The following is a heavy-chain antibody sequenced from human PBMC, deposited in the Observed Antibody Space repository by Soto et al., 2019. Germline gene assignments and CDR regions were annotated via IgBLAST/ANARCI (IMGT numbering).Heavy chain of an antibody. J-gene: IGHJ3*02. Sequence: EVQLVESGGGLVQPGGSLRLSCAASGFTFSSYSMNWVRQAPGKGLEWVSSISSSSSYIYYADSVKGRFTISRDNAKNSLYLQMNSLRAEDTAVYYCARAVAVRRAFDIWGQGTMVTVSS. V-gene: IGHV3-21*01. CDR1: GFTFSSYS. CDR3: ARAVAVRRAFDI. CDR2: ISSSSSYI. D-gene: IGHD6-19*01.